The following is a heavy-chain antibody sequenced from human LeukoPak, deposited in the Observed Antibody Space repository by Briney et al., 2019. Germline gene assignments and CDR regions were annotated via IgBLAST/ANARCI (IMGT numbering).Heavy chain of an antibody. CDR3: AKDNTIMVGPTPHWYFDL. CDR2: VSRRGDKT. CDR1: GFTFNNYA. Sequence: GGSLRLSCAASGFTFNNYAMAWVRQAPGKGLEWVSLVSRRGDKTYHADSVKGRFTISRDNSKKTVYLQMNSLRVDDMAVYYCAKDNTIMVGPTPHWYFDLWGRGTLVTVSS. V-gene: IGHV3-23*01. D-gene: IGHD5-12*01. J-gene: IGHJ2*01.